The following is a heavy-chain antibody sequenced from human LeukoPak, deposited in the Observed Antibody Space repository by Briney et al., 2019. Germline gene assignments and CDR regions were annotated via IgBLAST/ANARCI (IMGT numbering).Heavy chain of an antibody. V-gene: IGHV4-59*01. Sequence: SETLSLTCAVSGGSISSYYWSWIRQPPGKGLEWIGYIYYSGSTNYNPSLKSRVTISVDTSKNQFSLKLSSVTAADTAVYYCATTPYCSSTSCYFFDYWGQGTLVTVSS. D-gene: IGHD2-2*01. CDR3: ATTPYCSSTSCYFFDY. CDR2: IYYSGST. J-gene: IGHJ4*02. CDR1: GGSISSYY.